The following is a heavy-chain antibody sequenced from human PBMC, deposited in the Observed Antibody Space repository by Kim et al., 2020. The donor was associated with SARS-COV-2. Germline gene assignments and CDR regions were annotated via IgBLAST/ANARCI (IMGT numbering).Heavy chain of an antibody. CDR3: ARDKDYYDSSGYIPPDY. J-gene: IGHJ4*01. CDR1: GFTFSSYA. D-gene: IGHD3-22*01. V-gene: IGHV3-30*04. CDR2: ISYDGSNK. Sequence: GGSLRLSCAASGFTFSSYAMHWVRQAPGKGLEWVAVISYDGSNKYYVDSVKGRFTISRDNSKNTLYLQMNSQRAEDTAVYYCARDKDYYDSSGYIPPDY.